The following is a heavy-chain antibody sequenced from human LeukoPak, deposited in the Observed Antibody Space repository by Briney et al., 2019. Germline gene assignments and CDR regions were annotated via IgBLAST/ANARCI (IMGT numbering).Heavy chain of an antibody. J-gene: IGHJ5*02. Sequence: SETLSLTCTVSGGSISSYYWSWIRQPPGKGLEWIGYIYYSGSTNYNPSLKSRVTISVDTSKNQFSLKLSSVTAADTAVYYCAKYSYGYPNWFDPWGQGTLVTVSS. CDR1: GGSISSYY. CDR2: IYYSGST. D-gene: IGHD5-18*01. CDR3: AKYSYGYPNWFDP. V-gene: IGHV4-59*12.